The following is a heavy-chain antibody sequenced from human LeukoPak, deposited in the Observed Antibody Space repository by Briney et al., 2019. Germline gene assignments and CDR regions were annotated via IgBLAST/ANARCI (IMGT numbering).Heavy chain of an antibody. D-gene: IGHD1-7*01. J-gene: IGHJ4*02. Sequence: GGSLRLSCAASGLTFSNNWMTWVRQAPGKGLKWLTNINPDGSDKYYVDSMKGRFAISRDNAKNSLYLQIDGLRDDDTAVYYCARHSDWSYDYWGQGTLVIVSS. CDR2: INPDGSDK. V-gene: IGHV3-7*01. CDR1: GLTFSNNW. CDR3: ARHSDWSYDY.